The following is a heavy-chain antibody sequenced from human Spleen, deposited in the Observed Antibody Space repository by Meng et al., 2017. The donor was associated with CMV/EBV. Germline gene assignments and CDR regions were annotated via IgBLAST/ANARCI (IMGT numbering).Heavy chain of an antibody. CDR3: ARASSSGLRGFDY. CDR1: GFTVSTNY. CDR2: IKQDGSER. Sequence: GGSLRLSCAASGFTVSTNYLSWVRQAPGKGLEWVANIKQDGSERYYVDSVKGRFTISRDNSKNSLYLQMNSLRAEDTAVYYCARASSSGLRGFDYWGQGTLVTVSS. V-gene: IGHV3-7*01. J-gene: IGHJ4*02. D-gene: IGHD6-19*01.